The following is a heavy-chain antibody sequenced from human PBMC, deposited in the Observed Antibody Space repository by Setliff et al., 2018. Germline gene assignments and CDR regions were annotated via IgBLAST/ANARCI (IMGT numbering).Heavy chain of an antibody. D-gene: IGHD1-26*01. CDR1: GGSISSGSYY. CDR3: ARDHPIVGATDY. CDR2: LHTSGST. J-gene: IGHJ4*02. V-gene: IGHV4-61*02. Sequence: SETLSLTCAVSGGSISSGSYYWSWIRQPAGKGLEWVGRLHTSGSTNYNPSLKSRVTISVDTSKNQFSLNLSSVTAADTAVYFCARDHPIVGATDYWGQGILVTVSS.